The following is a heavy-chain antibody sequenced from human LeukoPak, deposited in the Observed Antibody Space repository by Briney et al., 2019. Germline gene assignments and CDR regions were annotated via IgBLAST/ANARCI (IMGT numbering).Heavy chain of an antibody. CDR1: GGTFSSYA. Sequence: ASVKVSCKASGGTFSSYAISWVRQAPGQGLEWMGGIIPIFGTANYAQKFQGRVTITTDESTSTAYMELSSLRSEDTAVYYCARVYGVDTAMVGYYYYMDVWGKGTTATVSS. CDR3: ARVYGVDTAMVGYYYYMDV. CDR2: IIPIFGTA. V-gene: IGHV1-69*05. D-gene: IGHD5-18*01. J-gene: IGHJ6*03.